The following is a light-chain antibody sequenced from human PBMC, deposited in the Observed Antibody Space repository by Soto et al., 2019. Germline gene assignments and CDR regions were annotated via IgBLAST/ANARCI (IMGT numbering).Light chain of an antibody. Sequence: DIVMTQSPDSLCVSLGERATINCKSSQSVLYSPNNKNYLAWYQHKPGQPPKMLIYWASIRESGVPDRFSGSGSGTDFTLTISSLQSEDVAVYYCQQYYTNSWSFGQGTKVDIK. CDR3: QQYYTNSWS. V-gene: IGKV4-1*01. CDR1: QSVLYSPNNKNY. J-gene: IGKJ1*01. CDR2: WAS.